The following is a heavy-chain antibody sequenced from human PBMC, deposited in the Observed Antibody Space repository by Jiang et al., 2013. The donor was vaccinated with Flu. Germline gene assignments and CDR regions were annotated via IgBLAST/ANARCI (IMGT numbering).Heavy chain of an antibody. J-gene: IGHJ4*02. V-gene: IGHV1-18*01. D-gene: IGHD3-10*01. CDR2: ISAYNGNI. CDR1: GYSFTSYG. Sequence: GAEVKKPGASVKVSCKASGYSFTSYGMSWVRQAPGQGLEWMGWISAYNGNIHYAQKFQDRVTMTTDTSTSTAYMELRSLRSDDTAVYYCARGGVGEIRGIFEYWGQGTLVTVSS. CDR3: ARGGVGEIRGIFEY.